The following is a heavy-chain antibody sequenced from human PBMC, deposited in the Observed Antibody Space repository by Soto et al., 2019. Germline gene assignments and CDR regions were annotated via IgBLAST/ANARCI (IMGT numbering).Heavy chain of an antibody. CDR2: ISTYTGNT. D-gene: IGHD3-10*01. CDR1: GYTFTNYD. CDR3: ARGYYSGSGRPTPGGMDV. Sequence: QVHLVQSGAEVKKPGASVKVSCKASGYTFTNYDINWVRQAPGQGLEWMGWISTYTGNTNYAQKLQGRVTLTTDTSKSTAYMELRSLRSDDTAVYYCARGYYSGSGRPTPGGMDVWGQGTTVTVSS. V-gene: IGHV1-18*01. J-gene: IGHJ6*02.